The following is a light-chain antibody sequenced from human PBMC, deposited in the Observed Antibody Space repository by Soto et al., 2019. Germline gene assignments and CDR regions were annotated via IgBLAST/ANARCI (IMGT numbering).Light chain of an antibody. V-gene: IGKV4-1*01. CDR1: QSVLYSSNNKNY. CDR2: WAS. Sequence: DIGMNPAPDSLSVSMGERATINRKSSQSVLYSSNNKNYLAWYQQKPGQPPKLLIYWASTRESGVPDRFSGSGSGTDFTLTISSLQAEDVAVYYCQQYYSTLTWTFGQGTKVDIK. J-gene: IGKJ1*01. CDR3: QQYYSTLTWT.